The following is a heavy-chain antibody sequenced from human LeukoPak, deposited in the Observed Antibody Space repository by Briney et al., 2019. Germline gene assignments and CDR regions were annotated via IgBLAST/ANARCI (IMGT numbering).Heavy chain of an antibody. V-gene: IGHV3-23*01. Sequence: PGGSLRLSCAASGFTFSSYAMSWVRQAPGKGLEWVSAISGSGGSTYYADSVKGRFTISRDNPKNTLYLQMNSLRAEDTAVYYCAKVPMIVVVITAGYFDYWGQGTLVTVSS. D-gene: IGHD3-22*01. J-gene: IGHJ4*02. CDR3: AKVPMIVVVITAGYFDY. CDR1: GFTFSSYA. CDR2: ISGSGGST.